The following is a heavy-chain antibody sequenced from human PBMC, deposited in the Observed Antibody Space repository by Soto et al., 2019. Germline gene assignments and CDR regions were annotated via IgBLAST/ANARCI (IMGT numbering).Heavy chain of an antibody. CDR2: MNPNSGNT. Sequence: GASVKVSCKASGYTFTSYDINWVRQATGQGLEWMGWMNPNSGNTGYAQKFQGRVTMTRNTSISTAYMELSSLRSEDTAVYYCARWPPEYTMGEYSSSVGEYNWFDPWGQGTLVTVAS. J-gene: IGHJ5*02. CDR3: ARWPPEYTMGEYSSSVGEYNWFDP. CDR1: GYTFTSYD. V-gene: IGHV1-8*01. D-gene: IGHD6-6*01.